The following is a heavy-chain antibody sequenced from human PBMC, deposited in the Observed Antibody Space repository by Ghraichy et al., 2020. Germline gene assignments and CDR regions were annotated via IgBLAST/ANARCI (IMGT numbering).Heavy chain of an antibody. V-gene: IGHV6-1*01. CDR3: ARDSLTTVVTPSLSPAFDI. D-gene: IGHD4-23*01. Sequence: SQTLSLTCAISGDSVSSNSAAWNWIRQSPSRGLEWLGRTYYRSKWYNDYAVSVKSRITINPDTSKNQFSLQLNSVTPEDTAVYYCARDSLTTVVTPSLSPAFDIWGQGTMVTVSS. CDR1: GDSVSSNSAA. J-gene: IGHJ3*02. CDR2: TYYRSKWYN.